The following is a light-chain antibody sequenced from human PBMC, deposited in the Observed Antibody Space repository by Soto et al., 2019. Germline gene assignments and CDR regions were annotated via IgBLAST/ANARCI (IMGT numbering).Light chain of an antibody. CDR1: QSVLYSSNNKNY. CDR3: QQYYSTPRT. V-gene: IGKV4-1*01. J-gene: IGKJ1*01. CDR2: WAS. Sequence: DIVMTQSPDSLAVSLGERATINYKSSQSVLYSSNNKNYLAWYQQKPGQSPKLLIYWASTRESGVPDRFSGSGSGSDFTLTISSLQAEDVAVYYCQQYYSTPRTFGQGTKVEIK.